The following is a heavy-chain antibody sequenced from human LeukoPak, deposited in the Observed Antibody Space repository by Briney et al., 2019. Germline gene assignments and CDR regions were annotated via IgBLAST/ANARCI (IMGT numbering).Heavy chain of an antibody. Sequence: GGSLRLSCTASGFTFGDYAMSWVRQAPGKGLEWVGFIRSKAYGGTTEYAASVKGRFTISRDDSKSIAYLQMNSLKTEDTAVYYCTRVRAVGYYYDSSGYYLDYWGQGTLVTVSS. V-gene: IGHV3-49*04. J-gene: IGHJ4*02. D-gene: IGHD3-22*01. CDR3: TRVRAVGYYYDSSGYYLDY. CDR2: IRSKAYGGTT. CDR1: GFTFGDYA.